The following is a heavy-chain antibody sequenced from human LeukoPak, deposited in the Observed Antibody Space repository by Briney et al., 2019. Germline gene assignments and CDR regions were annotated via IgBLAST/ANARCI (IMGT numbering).Heavy chain of an antibody. D-gene: IGHD6-6*01. J-gene: IGHJ5*02. CDR1: GFTFRSHS. CDR2: ISSSSSYI. CDR3: ARGPGYSTSNWFDP. Sequence: GGALRLSCAASGFTFRSHSQNWVRQAPGKGVEGGSSISSSSSYIYYADSVKGRFTISRDNAKNSLYLQMNSLRAEDTAVYYCARGPGYSTSNWFDPWGQGTLVTVSS. V-gene: IGHV3-21*01.